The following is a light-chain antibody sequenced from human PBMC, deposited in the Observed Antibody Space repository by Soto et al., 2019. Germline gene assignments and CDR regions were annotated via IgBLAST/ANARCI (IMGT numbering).Light chain of an antibody. V-gene: IGLV7-46*01. Sequence: QAVVTQEPSLTVSPGGTVTITCGSSTGAVTSDHYPYWFQQKPGQAPRTLIYDTSNKHSWTPARFSGSLLGAKAALTLSGALPEDDAGYYCLRSYGGTRVFGTGTKVTVL. CDR1: TGAVTSDHY. CDR2: DTS. J-gene: IGLJ1*01. CDR3: LRSYGGTRV.